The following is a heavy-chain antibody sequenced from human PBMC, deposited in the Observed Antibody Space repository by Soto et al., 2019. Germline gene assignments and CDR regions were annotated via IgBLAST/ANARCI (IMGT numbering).Heavy chain of an antibody. Sequence: PSETLSLTCTVSGGSISSGGYYWSWIRQHPGKGLEWIGYIYYSGSTYYNPSLKSRVTISVDTSKNQFSLKLSSVTAADTAVYYCARPWFSRGVDPWGQGTLVTVSS. V-gene: IGHV4-31*03. J-gene: IGHJ5*02. CDR2: IYYSGST. CDR1: GGSISSGGYY. D-gene: IGHD3-10*01. CDR3: ARPWFSRGVDP.